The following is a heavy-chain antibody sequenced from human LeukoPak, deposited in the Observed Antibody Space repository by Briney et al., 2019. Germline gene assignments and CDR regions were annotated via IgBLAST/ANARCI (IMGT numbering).Heavy chain of an antibody. Sequence: EASVKVSCKASGYTFTSYGISWVRQAPGQGLEWMGWISAYNGNTNYAQKLQGRVTMTTDTSTSTAYMELRSLRSDDTAVYYCARSCGGDRYTPLLRYGMDVWGQGTTVTVSS. CDR1: GYTFTSYG. CDR2: ISAYNGNT. V-gene: IGHV1-18*01. J-gene: IGHJ6*02. D-gene: IGHD2-21*02. CDR3: ARSCGGDRYTPLLRYGMDV.